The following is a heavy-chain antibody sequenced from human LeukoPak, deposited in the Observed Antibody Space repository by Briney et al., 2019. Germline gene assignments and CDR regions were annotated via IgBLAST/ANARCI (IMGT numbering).Heavy chain of an antibody. D-gene: IGHD3-16*01. J-gene: IGHJ5*02. CDR2: IEEDGTEK. V-gene: IGHV3-7*01. Sequence: GGSLRLSCVASGFTFSSYWMSWIRQAPGKGLEYVANIEEDGTEKYYVDSVKGRFTISRDNAKNSLYLQMNSLRAEDTAVFYCARDIIGPWYDLWGRGTLVTVSS. CDR1: GFTFSSYW. CDR3: ARDIIGPWYDL.